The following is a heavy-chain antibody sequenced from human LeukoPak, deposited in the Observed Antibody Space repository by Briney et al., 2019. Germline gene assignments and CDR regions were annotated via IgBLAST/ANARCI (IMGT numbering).Heavy chain of an antibody. CDR3: ARASGYNWNDGRDY. D-gene: IGHD1-1*01. Sequence: GGSLRLSCAASGFTFDDYGMSWVRQAPGKRLEWVSGINWNGGSTGYADSVKGRFTISRDNAKNSLYLQMSSLRAEDTALYHCARASGYNWNDGRDYWGQGTLVTVSS. CDR2: INWNGGST. V-gene: IGHV3-20*01. J-gene: IGHJ4*02. CDR1: GFTFDDYG.